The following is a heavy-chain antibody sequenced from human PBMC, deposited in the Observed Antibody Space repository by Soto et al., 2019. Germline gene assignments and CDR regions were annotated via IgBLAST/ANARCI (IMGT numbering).Heavy chain of an antibody. D-gene: IGHD3-22*01. CDR2: ISYDGSNK. J-gene: IGHJ4*01. V-gene: IGHV3-30*03. Sequence: QVQLVESGGGVVQPGRSLRLSCAASGFTFSSYGMHWVRQAPGKGLEWVAVISYDGSNKYYADSVKGRFTISRDNSKNTLYLQINSRRAEDTAVYYCGSGSSGYYGTVDYWGHGTLVTVSS. CDR1: GFTFSSYG. CDR3: GSGSSGYYGTVDY.